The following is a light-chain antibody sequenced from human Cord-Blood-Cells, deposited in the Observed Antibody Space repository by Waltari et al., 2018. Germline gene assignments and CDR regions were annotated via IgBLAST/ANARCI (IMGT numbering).Light chain of an antibody. CDR2: EVS. Sequence: QSALTQPASVSGSPGQSITISCTGTSSDVGSYNLVSWYQQHPGKAPKLMIYEVSKRPSGVSNRFSGSKSGNTASLTISGLKAKDEADYYCCSYAGSSTYVVFGGGTKLTVL. V-gene: IGLV2-23*02. CDR1: SSDVGSYNL. J-gene: IGLJ2*01. CDR3: CSYAGSSTYVV.